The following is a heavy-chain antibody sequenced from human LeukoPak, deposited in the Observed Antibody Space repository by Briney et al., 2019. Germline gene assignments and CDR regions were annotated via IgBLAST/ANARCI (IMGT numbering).Heavy chain of an antibody. J-gene: IGHJ4*02. D-gene: IGHD2-21*02. V-gene: IGHV4-61*02. Sequence: PSQTLSLTCTVSGGSISSGSYYWSWIRQPAGKGLEWIGRIYTSGSTNYNPSLKSRVTISVDTSKNQFSLKLGSVPAADTAVYYCARDPPPRLLGLAIWGQGTLVTVSS. CDR3: ARDPPPRLLGLAI. CDR1: GGSISSGSYY. CDR2: IYTSGST.